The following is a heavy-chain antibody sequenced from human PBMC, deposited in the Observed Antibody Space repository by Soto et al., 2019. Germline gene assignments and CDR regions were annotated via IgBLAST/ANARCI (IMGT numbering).Heavy chain of an antibody. CDR2: IKSETDGGTT. D-gene: IGHD3-16*02. Sequence: EVQLVESGGGLAKPGGSLRLSCAASGFPFSNSWMSWVRQAPGKGLEWVARIKSETDGGTTDYAAPVEGRFTISRDDSKNTLNLQMNSLKTEDTAVYYCVTDDYIWGSYRYRWAYWGQGTLVTVSS. J-gene: IGHJ4*02. V-gene: IGHV3-15*01. CDR3: VTDDYIWGSYRYRWAY. CDR1: GFPFSNSW.